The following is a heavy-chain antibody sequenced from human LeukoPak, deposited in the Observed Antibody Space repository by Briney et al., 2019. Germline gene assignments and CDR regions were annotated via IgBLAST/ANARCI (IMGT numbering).Heavy chain of an antibody. CDR1: GGTFRSYA. CDR3: ARGLEITMVRGIPSDAFDI. J-gene: IGHJ3*02. Sequence: ASVKVSSKACGGTFRSYAISWVRQAPGQGLEWMGGIIPIFGTANYTQKFQGRVTITADQSTSTAYMELSSLRSEDTAVYYCARGLEITMVRGIPSDAFDIWGQGTMVTVSS. D-gene: IGHD3-10*01. CDR2: IIPIFGTA. V-gene: IGHV1-69*13.